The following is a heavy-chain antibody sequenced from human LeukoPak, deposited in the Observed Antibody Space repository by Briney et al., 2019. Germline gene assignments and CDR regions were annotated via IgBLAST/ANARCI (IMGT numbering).Heavy chain of an antibody. V-gene: IGHV4-4*07. CDR2: IYTSGST. J-gene: IGHJ4*02. CDR3: ARSREAARYFYFDY. Sequence: SETLSLTCTVSGGSISSYYWSWIRQPAGKGLEWIGRIYTSGSTNYNPSLKSRVTMSVDTSKNQFSLKLSSVAAADTAVYYCARSREAARYFYFDYWGQGTLVTVSS. D-gene: IGHD2-21*01. CDR1: GGSISSYY.